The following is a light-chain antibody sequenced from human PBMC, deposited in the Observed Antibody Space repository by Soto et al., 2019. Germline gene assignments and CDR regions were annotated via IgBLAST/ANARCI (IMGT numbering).Light chain of an antibody. CDR3: QQYYSYPWT. CDR1: QGISTY. V-gene: IGKV1-8*01. J-gene: IGKJ1*01. CDR2: AAS. Sequence: AIRMTQSPSSFSASTGDRVTITCRASQGISTYLAWFQQKPGRAPKLLIYAASTLQSGVPSRFSGSGSGADFTLTISYLQSDDFATYYCQQYYSYPWTFGQGTKVEIK.